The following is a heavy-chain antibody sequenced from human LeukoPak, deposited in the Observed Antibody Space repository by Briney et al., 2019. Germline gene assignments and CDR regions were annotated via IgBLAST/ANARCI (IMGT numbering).Heavy chain of an antibody. J-gene: IGHJ4*02. D-gene: IGHD5-12*01. CDR2: IYYSGST. Sequence: SETLSLTCTVSGGSISSYYWSWIRQPPGKGLEWIGYIYYSGSTNYNPSLKSRVTISVDTSKNQFSLKLSFVTAADTAVYYCARISDSGYDLYFDYWGQGTLVTVSS. CDR3: ARISDSGYDLYFDY. CDR1: GGSISSYY. V-gene: IGHV4-59*01.